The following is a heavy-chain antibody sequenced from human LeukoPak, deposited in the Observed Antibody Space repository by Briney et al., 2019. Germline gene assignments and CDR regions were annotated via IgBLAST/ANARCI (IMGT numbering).Heavy chain of an antibody. J-gene: IGHJ4*02. Sequence: TSETLSLTCAVSGGSISSGGYSWGWFRQPPGKGLEWIGYLYYTGSTDYNPSLKSRVTITGDTSKKQFSLKLKSVTAADTAVYYCARGSGWYDYWGQGTLVTVSS. CDR3: ARGSGWYDY. D-gene: IGHD6-19*01. V-gene: IGHV4-61*08. CDR2: LYYTGST. CDR1: GGSISSGGYS.